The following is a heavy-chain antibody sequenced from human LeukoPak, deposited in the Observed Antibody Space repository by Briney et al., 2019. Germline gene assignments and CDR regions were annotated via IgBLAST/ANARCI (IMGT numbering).Heavy chain of an antibody. CDR2: IWYDGHKK. CDR3: AREWGLIAVAGGPGY. V-gene: IGHV3-33*01. CDR1: GFTFSRYG. J-gene: IGHJ4*02. D-gene: IGHD6-19*01. Sequence: GESPRLSCAASGFTFSRYGLHWVRQAPGKGLEWLAIIWYDGHKKYSADSVKGRFTISRDNSKNTLFLEMNDLRAEDTAVYYCAREWGLIAVAGGPGYWGQGTLVTVSS.